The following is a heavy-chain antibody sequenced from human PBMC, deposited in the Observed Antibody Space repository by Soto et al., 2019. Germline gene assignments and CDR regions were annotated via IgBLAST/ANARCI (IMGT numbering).Heavy chain of an antibody. V-gene: IGHV3-74*03. CDR1: GFTFSSYW. Sequence: EVQLVESGGGLVQPGGSLRLSCAASGFTFSSYWMHWVRQAPGKGLVWVSRINSDGSSTTYADSVKGRFTISRDNAKNTLYLQMTSLRAEDTAVYYCARVETCSSTSCSSVFDYWGQGTLVTVSS. CDR3: ARVETCSSTSCSSVFDY. D-gene: IGHD2-2*01. J-gene: IGHJ4*02. CDR2: INSDGSST.